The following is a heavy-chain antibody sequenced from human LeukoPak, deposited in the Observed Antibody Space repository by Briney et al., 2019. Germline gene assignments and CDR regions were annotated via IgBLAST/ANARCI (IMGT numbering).Heavy chain of an antibody. CDR3: AKEVKDSWVRGVIYYYYYYMDV. CDR2: ISWNSGSI. J-gene: IGHJ6*03. D-gene: IGHD3-10*01. V-gene: IGHV3-9*01. Sequence: PGGSLRLSCAASGFTFDDYAMHWVRQAPGKGLEWVSGISWNSGSIGYANSVKGRFTISRDNAKNSLYLQMNSLRAEDTALYYCAKEVKDSWVRGVIYYYYYYMDVWGKGTTVTNSS. CDR1: GFTFDDYA.